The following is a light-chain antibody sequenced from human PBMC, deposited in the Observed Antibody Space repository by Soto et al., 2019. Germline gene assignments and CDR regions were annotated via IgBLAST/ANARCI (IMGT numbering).Light chain of an antibody. CDR3: CSYAGDNTYV. CDR2: EGV. Sequence: QSVLTQPPSASGSPGQSVAISCTGTSSDVGGYNYVSWYQHHPGKAPKLIIYEGVKRPSGVSNRFSASKSGNTASLTISGLQAEDEADYYCCSYAGDNTYVFGTGTKVTVL. V-gene: IGLV2-23*01. CDR1: SSDVGGYNY. J-gene: IGLJ1*01.